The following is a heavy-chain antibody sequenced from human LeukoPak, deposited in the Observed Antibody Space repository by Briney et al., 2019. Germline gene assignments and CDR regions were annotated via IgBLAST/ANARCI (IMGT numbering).Heavy chain of an antibody. Sequence: PGGSLRLSCAASGFTFSSYWMSWVRQAPGEGREWVANIKQDGSEKYYVDSVKGRFTISRDNAKNSLYLQMNSLRAEDTAVYYCARDIVVVPAALSDFWSGYPYYYYYYMDVWGKGTTDTVSS. CDR1: GFTFSSYW. CDR3: ARDIVVVPAALSDFWSGYPYYYYYYMDV. D-gene: IGHD2-2*01. V-gene: IGHV3-7*01. J-gene: IGHJ6*03. CDR2: IKQDGSEK.